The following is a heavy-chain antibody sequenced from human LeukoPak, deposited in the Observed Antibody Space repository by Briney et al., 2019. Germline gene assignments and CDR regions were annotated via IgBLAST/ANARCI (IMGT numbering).Heavy chain of an antibody. CDR3: ASGYYDFWSGYYTEYFQH. D-gene: IGHD3-3*01. CDR1: GGTFSSYA. J-gene: IGHJ1*01. CDR2: IIPIFGTA. Sequence: GASVKVSCKASGGTFSSYAISWVRQAPGQGPEWMGRIIPIFGTANYAQKFQGRVTITTDESTSTAYMELSSLRSEDTAVYYCASGYYDFWSGYYTEYFQHWGQGTLVTVSS. V-gene: IGHV1-69*05.